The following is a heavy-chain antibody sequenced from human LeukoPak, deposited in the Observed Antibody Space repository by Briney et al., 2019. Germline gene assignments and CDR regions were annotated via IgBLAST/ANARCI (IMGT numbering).Heavy chain of an antibody. CDR2: INHSGST. CDR3: AREYYYDSSGRTGDFDY. D-gene: IGHD3-22*01. CDR1: GGSFSGYY. Sequence: SETLSLTCAVYGGSFSGYYWNWIRQPPGKGLEWIGEINHSGSTKYSPSLKSRVTISIDTSKNQFSLKLSSVTATDTAVYYCAREYYYDSSGRTGDFDYWGQGTLVTVSS. J-gene: IGHJ4*02. V-gene: IGHV4-34*01.